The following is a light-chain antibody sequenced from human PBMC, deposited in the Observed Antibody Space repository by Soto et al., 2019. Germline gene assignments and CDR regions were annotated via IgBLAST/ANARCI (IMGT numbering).Light chain of an antibody. CDR3: QVWDTSAAL. CDR1: NIGSKN. Sequence: SYELTQPLSESVALGQTARISCGGNNIGSKNVHGYQQKPGQAPVLVIYNDNSRPSGIPERFSGSNSGSSATLTISRAQAGDEADYYCQVWDTSAALIGGGTKLTVL. J-gene: IGLJ2*01. V-gene: IGLV3-9*01. CDR2: NDN.